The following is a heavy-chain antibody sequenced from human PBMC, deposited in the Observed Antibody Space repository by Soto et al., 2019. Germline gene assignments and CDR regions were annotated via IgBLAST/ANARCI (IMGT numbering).Heavy chain of an antibody. J-gene: IGHJ4*02. CDR2: IYYSGST. V-gene: IGHV4-31*03. CDR3: ARDLCSGGSCYFDY. CDR1: GGSISSGAYY. Sequence: QVQLQESGPGLVKPSQTLSLTCTVSGGSISSGAYYWSWIRQHPGKGLEWIGYIYYSGSTYSNPSLKSRLTMSVDTFKNQFSLKLSSVTAADTAVYYWARDLCSGGSCYFDYWGQGTLVTVSS. D-gene: IGHD2-15*01.